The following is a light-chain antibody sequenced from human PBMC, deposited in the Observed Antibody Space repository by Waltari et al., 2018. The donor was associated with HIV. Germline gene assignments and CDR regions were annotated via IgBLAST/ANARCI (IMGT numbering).Light chain of an antibody. CDR2: ATD. CDR3: QSYDTSLGGSV. J-gene: IGLJ3*02. V-gene: IGLV1-40*01. CDR1: SSNIGAGYD. Sequence: QSVLTQPPSVSGAPGQRVTISCTGSSSNIGAGYDVHWYQQLPGTAPKPFIYATDERPSGIPDRFSGSKSGTSASLAITGLRAEDEGDYYCQSYDTSLGGSVFGGGTKLTVL.